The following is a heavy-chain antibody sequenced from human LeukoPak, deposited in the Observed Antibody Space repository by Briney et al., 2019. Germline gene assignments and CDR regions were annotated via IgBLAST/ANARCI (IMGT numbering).Heavy chain of an antibody. Sequence: GGSLRLSCTASGFTFGDYAMSWFRQAPGKGLEWVGFIRSKAYGGTTEYAASVKGRFTISRDDSKSIAYLQMNSLKTEDTAVYYCTRALYCGGDCYSWAFDIWGQGTMVTVSS. CDR1: GFTFGDYA. V-gene: IGHV3-49*03. J-gene: IGHJ3*02. CDR3: TRALYCGGDCYSWAFDI. CDR2: IRSKAYGGTT. D-gene: IGHD2-21*02.